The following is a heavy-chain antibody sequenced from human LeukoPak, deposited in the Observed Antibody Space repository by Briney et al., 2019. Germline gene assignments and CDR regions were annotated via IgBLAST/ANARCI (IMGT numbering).Heavy chain of an antibody. CDR1: GYSISSGYY. V-gene: IGHV4-38-2*02. CDR3: ARDRWSGYLD. J-gene: IGHJ4*02. Sequence: PSETLSLTCTVSGYSISSGYYWGWIRQPPGKGLEWIGSIYHSGSTYYNPSLKSRVTISVDTSKNQFSLKLSSVTAAGTAVYYCARDRWSGYLDWGQGTLVTVSS. D-gene: IGHD3-3*01. CDR2: IYHSGST.